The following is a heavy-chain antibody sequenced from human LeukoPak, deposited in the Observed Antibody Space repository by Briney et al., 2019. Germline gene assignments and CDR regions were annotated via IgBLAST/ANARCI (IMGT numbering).Heavy chain of an antibody. CDR1: GFTFNSYG. V-gene: IGHV3-33*01. Sequence: GGSLRLSCAASGFTFNSYGMHWVRQAPGKGLEWVAVMWYDGSNKYYADSVEGRFTISRDDSKNTLYLQMNSLRAEDTAMYYCARGLPPVMKYYFDYWGQGTLVTVPS. CDR2: MWYDGSNK. CDR3: ARGLPPVMKYYFDY. J-gene: IGHJ4*02. D-gene: IGHD4-11*01.